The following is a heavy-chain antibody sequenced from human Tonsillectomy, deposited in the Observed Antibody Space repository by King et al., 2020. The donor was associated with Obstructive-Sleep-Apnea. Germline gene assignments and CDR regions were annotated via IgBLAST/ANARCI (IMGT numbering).Heavy chain of an antibody. Sequence: QLVQSGGGVVQPGGSLRLSCAASGLSFSSYGMHWVRQAPGKGLEWLTFIQYDGSYQHYADSVKGRFTISRDNSKNTLYLQMNSLRPEDTAVYYCAKDVPGVGISEWGQGTLVIVSS. J-gene: IGHJ4*02. CDR1: GLSFSSYG. CDR3: AKDVPGVGISE. CDR2: IQYDGSYQ. D-gene: IGHD3-3*01. V-gene: IGHV3-30*02.